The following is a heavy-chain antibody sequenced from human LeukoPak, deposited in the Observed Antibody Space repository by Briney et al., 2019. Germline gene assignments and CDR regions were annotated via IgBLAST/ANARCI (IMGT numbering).Heavy chain of an antibody. Sequence: ASVKVSCKASGYTFTSYDINWVRQATGQGLEWMVWMNPNSGNTGYAQKFQGRVTMTRNTSISTAYMELSSLRSEDTAVYYCARNLYPKTAAAFDYWGQGTLVTVSS. J-gene: IGHJ4*02. D-gene: IGHD6-13*01. CDR3: ARNLYPKTAAAFDY. V-gene: IGHV1-8*01. CDR2: MNPNSGNT. CDR1: GYTFTSYD.